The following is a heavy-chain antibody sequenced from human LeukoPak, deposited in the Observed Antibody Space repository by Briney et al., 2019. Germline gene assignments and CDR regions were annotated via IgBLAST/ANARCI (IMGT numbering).Heavy chain of an antibody. J-gene: IGHJ4*02. CDR2: ISAYNGNA. V-gene: IGHV1-18*01. CDR1: GYTFTSYV. Sequence: ASVKVSCKASGYTFTSYVVSWVRQAPGQGLEWMGWISAYNGNANYVQRLQGRVTLTTDTSTTTAYMELRSLTSDDTAVYYCAREAYTSEADYWGQGTLVTVSS. D-gene: IGHD3-16*01. CDR3: AREAYTSEADY.